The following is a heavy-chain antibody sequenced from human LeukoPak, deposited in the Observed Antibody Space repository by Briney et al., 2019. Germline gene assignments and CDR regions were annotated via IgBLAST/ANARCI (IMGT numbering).Heavy chain of an antibody. CDR1: GFTFSSYS. J-gene: IGHJ5*02. V-gene: IGHV3-48*04. CDR3: ARGDTVTTITWFDP. Sequence: PGGSLRLSCAASGFTFSSYSMNWVRQAPGKGLEWVSYISSSSSTIYYADSVKGRFTISRDNAKNSLYLQMNSLRAEDTAVYYCARGDTVTTITWFDPWGQGTLVTASS. D-gene: IGHD4-11*01. CDR2: ISSSSSTI.